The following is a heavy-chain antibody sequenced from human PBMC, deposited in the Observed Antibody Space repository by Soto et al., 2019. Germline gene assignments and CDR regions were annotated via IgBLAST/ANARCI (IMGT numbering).Heavy chain of an antibody. D-gene: IGHD6-13*01. J-gene: IGHJ6*02. CDR1: GDSVSSNSAA. V-gene: IGHV6-1*01. CDR2: TYYRSKWYN. CDR3: ARALPLYSSSWHSYYSYGMDV. Sequence: SPTLSLTCAISGDSVSSNSAAWNWIRQSPSRGLEWLGRTYYRSKWYNDYAVSVKSRITINPDTSKNQFSLQLNSVTPEDTAVYYCARALPLYSSSWHSYYSYGMDVWGQGTTVTVSS.